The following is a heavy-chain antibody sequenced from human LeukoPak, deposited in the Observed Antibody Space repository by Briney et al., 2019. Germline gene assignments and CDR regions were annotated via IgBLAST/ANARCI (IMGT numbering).Heavy chain of an antibody. CDR2: ISSSSSTI. Sequence: GGSLRLSCTASGFTFSSYSMNWVHQAPGKGLEWVSYISSSSSTIYYADSVKGRFTISRDNAKNSLYLQMSSLRVEDTAVYYCTRDPRHFDSCGQGALVTASS. J-gene: IGHJ5*01. V-gene: IGHV3-48*01. CDR1: GFTFSSYS. CDR3: TRDPRHFDS. D-gene: IGHD6-6*01.